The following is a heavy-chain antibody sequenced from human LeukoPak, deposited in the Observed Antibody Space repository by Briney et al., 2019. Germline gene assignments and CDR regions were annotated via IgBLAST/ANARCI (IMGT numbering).Heavy chain of an antibody. CDR3: ARAEGYCSSTSCRGFDY. Sequence: PSETLSLTCTVSGGSISSYYWGWIRQPPGKGLEWIGSIYYSGSTYYNPSLKSRVTISVDTSKNQFSLKLSSVTAADTAVYYCARAEGYCSSTSCRGFDYWGQGTLVTVSS. CDR1: GGSISSYY. CDR2: IYYSGST. J-gene: IGHJ4*02. V-gene: IGHV4-39*07. D-gene: IGHD2-2*01.